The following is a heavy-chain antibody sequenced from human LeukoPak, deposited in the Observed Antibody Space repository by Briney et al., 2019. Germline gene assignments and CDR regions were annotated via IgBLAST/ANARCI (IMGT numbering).Heavy chain of an antibody. D-gene: IGHD4-23*01. V-gene: IGHV1-46*01. CDR2: INPSGGST. CDR1: GYTFTSYY. CDR3: ARAAAMVVNRNYFDY. Sequence: ASVKVSCKASGYTFTSYYMHWVRQAPGQGLEWMGIINPSGGSTSYAQKFQGRVTMTRDTSTSTVYMELSSLRSEDTAVYYCARAAAMVVNRNYFDYWGRGTLVTVSS. J-gene: IGHJ4*02.